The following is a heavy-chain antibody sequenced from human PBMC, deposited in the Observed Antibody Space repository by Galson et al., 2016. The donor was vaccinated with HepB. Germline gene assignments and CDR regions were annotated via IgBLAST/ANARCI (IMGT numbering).Heavy chain of an antibody. CDR1: GFTLTDYD. J-gene: IGHJ4*02. Sequence: SLRLSCAASGFTLTDYDMHWVRQSPGKRLEWVSAIGAAGDTYYSGSVQGRFTISRDNVKDSVYLQMNSLRAGDTALYYCARGSHCGGDCYPEPFESWGQGTLVTVSS. D-gene: IGHD2-21*01. CDR2: IGAAGDT. CDR3: ARGSHCGGDCYPEPFES. V-gene: IGHV3-13*01.